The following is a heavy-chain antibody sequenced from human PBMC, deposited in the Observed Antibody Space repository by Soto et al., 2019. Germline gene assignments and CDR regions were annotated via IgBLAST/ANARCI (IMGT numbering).Heavy chain of an antibody. CDR1: GGSITDKW. CDR2: VHHSGST. D-gene: IGHD3-16*01. Sequence: QVQLQESGPGLVKPSGILSLTCAVSGGSITDKWWSWIRQTPGKGLEWTGEVHHSGSTNYSPSLKSRVTMSVDTSKNDFSLKLFSLTAADTAIYYCAREGDHPFSLGYWGQGTLVTVSS. CDR3: AREGDHPFSLGY. J-gene: IGHJ4*02. V-gene: IGHV4-4*02.